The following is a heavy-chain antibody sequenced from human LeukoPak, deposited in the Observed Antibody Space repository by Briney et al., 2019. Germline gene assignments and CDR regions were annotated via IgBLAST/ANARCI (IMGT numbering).Heavy chain of an antibody. Sequence: PSETLSLTCAVYGGSFSGYYWSWIRQPPGKGLEWIGEINHSGSTNYNPSLKSRVTISVDTSKNQFSLKLSSVTAADTAVYYCARAVHAAAGPYYPFDYWGQGTLVTVSS. D-gene: IGHD6-13*01. V-gene: IGHV4-34*01. CDR1: GGSFSGYY. J-gene: IGHJ4*02. CDR3: ARAVHAAAGPYYPFDY. CDR2: INHSGST.